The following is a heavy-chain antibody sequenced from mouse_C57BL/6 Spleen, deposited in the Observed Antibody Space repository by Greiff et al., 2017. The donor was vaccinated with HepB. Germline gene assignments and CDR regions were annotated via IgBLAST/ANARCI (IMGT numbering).Heavy chain of an antibody. V-gene: IGHV5-9-1*02. Sequence: DVMLVESGEGLVKPGGSLKLSCAASGFTFSSYAMSWVRQTPEKRLEWVAYISSGGDYIYYADTVKGRFTISRDNARNTLYLQMSSLKSEDTAMYYCTITAQATYYFDYWGQGTTLTVSS. CDR2: ISSGGDYI. D-gene: IGHD3-2*02. CDR3: TITAQATYYFDY. CDR1: GFTFSSYA. J-gene: IGHJ2*01.